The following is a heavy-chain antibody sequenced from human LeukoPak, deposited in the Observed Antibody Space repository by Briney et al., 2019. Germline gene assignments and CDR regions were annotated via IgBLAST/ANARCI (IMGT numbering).Heavy chain of an antibody. V-gene: IGHV3-30*04. Sequence: GRSLRLSCAASGFTFSSYAMHWFRQAPGKGLEWVAVISYDGSNKYYADSVKGRFTISRDNSKNTLYLQMNSLRAEDTAVYYCARDLDGDYPIYWGQGTLVTVSS. J-gene: IGHJ4*02. D-gene: IGHD4-17*01. CDR2: ISYDGSNK. CDR1: GFTFSSYA. CDR3: ARDLDGDYPIY.